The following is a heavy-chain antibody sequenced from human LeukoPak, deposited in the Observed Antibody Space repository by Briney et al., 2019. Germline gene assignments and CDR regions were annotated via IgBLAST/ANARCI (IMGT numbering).Heavy chain of an antibody. D-gene: IGHD1-26*01. J-gene: IGHJ3*02. CDR3: ARYNGSRNAFDI. CDR2: LNPISGGT. V-gene: IGHV1-2*02. Sequence: ASVKVSCKASGYTFTAYYMHWVRQAPGQGLEWMGWLNPISGGTNYAQKFQGRVTMTRDTAISSGYMELGSLRSDDTALYYCARYNGSRNAFDIWGQGTMVTVS. CDR1: GYTFTAYY.